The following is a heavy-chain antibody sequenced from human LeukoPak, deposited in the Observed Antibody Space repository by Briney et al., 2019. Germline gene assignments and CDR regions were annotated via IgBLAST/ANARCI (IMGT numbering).Heavy chain of an antibody. CDR3: ARMMTDFDGSGHDIQRGAFDI. V-gene: IGHV3-30*03. D-gene: IGHD3-22*01. CDR1: GFTFRSYV. J-gene: IGHJ3*02. Sequence: GGSLRLSCAASGFTFRSYVRSWVRQAPGKGLEWVAVISYDGRYQFYADSVKGRFTVSRDNSKNTLFLQMNSLRAEDTAVYHCARMMTDFDGSGHDIQRGAFDIWGQGTMVTVS. CDR2: ISYDGRYQ.